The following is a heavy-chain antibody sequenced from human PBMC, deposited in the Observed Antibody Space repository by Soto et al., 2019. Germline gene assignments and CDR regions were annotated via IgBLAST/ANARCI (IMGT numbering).Heavy chain of an antibody. D-gene: IGHD3-3*01. V-gene: IGHV4-30-4*08. CDR3: ARQQADFVGGLYFFDY. J-gene: IGHJ4*02. CDR2: VYYSGVT. CDR1: GGSISSGDYY. Sequence: QVQLQESGPGLVKPSQTLSLTCTVSGGSISSGDYYWSWIRQPPGKGLEWIGYVYYSGVTYYNPSLKSRLTISLDTSKTQFSLKLGSVTAADTAVYFCARQQADFVGGLYFFDYWSQGTLVTVSS.